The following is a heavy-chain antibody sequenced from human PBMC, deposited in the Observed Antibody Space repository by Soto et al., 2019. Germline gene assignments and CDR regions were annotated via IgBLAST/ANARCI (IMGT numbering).Heavy chain of an antibody. D-gene: IGHD4-17*01. V-gene: IGHV3-23*01. CDR2: ISGSGGST. Sequence: GGSLRLSCAASGFTFTSYAMSWVRQAPEKGLEWVSAISGSGGSTYYANSVKGRFTISRDNSKSTLYLQMNSLRTEETAIYYCAKDRYGASSWGQGTLVTVSP. CDR3: AKDRYGASS. CDR1: GFTFTSYA. J-gene: IGHJ5*02.